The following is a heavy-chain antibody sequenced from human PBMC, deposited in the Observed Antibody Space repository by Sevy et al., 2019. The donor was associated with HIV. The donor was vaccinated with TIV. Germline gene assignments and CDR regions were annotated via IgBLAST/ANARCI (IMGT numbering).Heavy chain of an antibody. CDR2: IYYSGST. J-gene: IGHJ6*02. V-gene: IGHV4-59*01. CDR3: ARDKGSVADPYYYYYGMDV. D-gene: IGHD6-19*01. Sequence: ETLSLTCTVSGGSISSYYWSWIRQPPGKGLEWIGYIYYSGSTNYNPSLKSRVTISVDTSKNQFSLKLSSVTAADTAVYYCARDKGSVADPYYYYYGMDVWGQGTTVTVSS. CDR1: GGSISSYY.